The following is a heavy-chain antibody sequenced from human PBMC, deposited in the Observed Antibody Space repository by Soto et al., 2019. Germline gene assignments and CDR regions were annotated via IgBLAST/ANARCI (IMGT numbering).Heavy chain of an antibody. D-gene: IGHD3-22*01. CDR3: AKVHYYDSSGYYYTANYYGMDV. CDR1: GGTFSSYA. CDR2: IIPIFGTP. J-gene: IGHJ6*02. V-gene: IGHV1-69*01. Sequence: QVQLVQSGAEVKKPGSSVKVSCKASGGTFSSYAISWVRQAPGQGLEWMGGIIPIFGTPNYAQKFQGRVTIIADESTSTGYRELSSLRSEDTAVYYCAKVHYYDSSGYYYTANYYGMDVWGQGTTVTVSS.